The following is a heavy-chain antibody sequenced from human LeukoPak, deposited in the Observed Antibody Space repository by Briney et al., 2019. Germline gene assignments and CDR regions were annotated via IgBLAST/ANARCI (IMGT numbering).Heavy chain of an antibody. CDR3: AKGLYSYGS. Sequence: GGPLRLSCAASGFTFSTYAMNWVRQAPGKGLEWVSAISGSGGSTYYADSVKGRFTISRDNSKNTLYLQMNSLRAEDTAVYYCAKGLYSYGSWGQGTLVTVSS. V-gene: IGHV3-23*01. D-gene: IGHD5-18*01. CDR1: GFTFSTYA. J-gene: IGHJ4*02. CDR2: ISGSGGST.